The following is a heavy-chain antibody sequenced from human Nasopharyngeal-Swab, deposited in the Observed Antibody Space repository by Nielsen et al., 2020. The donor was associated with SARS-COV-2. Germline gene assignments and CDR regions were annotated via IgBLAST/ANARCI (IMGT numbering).Heavy chain of an antibody. CDR1: GFTFSSYA. V-gene: IGHV3-64*01. Sequence: GESLKISCAASGFTFSSYAMHLVRQAPGKGLEYVSAISSNGGSTYYANSVKGRFTISRDNSKNTLYLQMGSLRAEDMAVYYCARDRGGYDNWGQGTLVTVSS. CDR2: ISSNGGST. D-gene: IGHD5-12*01. J-gene: IGHJ4*02. CDR3: ARDRGGYDN.